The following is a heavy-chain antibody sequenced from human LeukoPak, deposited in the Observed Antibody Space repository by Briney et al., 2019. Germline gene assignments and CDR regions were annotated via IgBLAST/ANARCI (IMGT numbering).Heavy chain of an antibody. J-gene: IGHJ4*02. CDR2: IWYDGSNS. CDR3: ARDSRGHYYGSGSYFDY. V-gene: IGHV3-33*01. Sequence: PGGSLRLSCAASGFTFSCYGMHWVRQAPGKGLEWVATIWYDGSNSYYTDSVKGRFTISRDDSKHTLYLQMNSLTAEDTAVYYCARDSRGHYYGSGSYFDYWGQGTLVTVSS. D-gene: IGHD3-10*01. CDR1: GFTFSCYG.